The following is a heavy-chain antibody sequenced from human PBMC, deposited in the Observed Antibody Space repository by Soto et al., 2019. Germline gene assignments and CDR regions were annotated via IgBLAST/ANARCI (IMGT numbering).Heavy chain of an antibody. CDR2: ISAYNGNT. CDR3: ARAYDAVPRWADFDY. CDR1: GYTFTSYG. Sequence: QVQLVQSGAEVKKPGASVKVSCKASGYTFTSYGISWVRQAPGQGLEWMGWISAYNGNTNYAQKLQGRVTMTTDTSTSTAYMELRSLRSDDTAVYYRARAYDAVPRWADFDYWGQGTLVTVSS. J-gene: IGHJ4*02. D-gene: IGHD3-16*01. V-gene: IGHV1-18*04.